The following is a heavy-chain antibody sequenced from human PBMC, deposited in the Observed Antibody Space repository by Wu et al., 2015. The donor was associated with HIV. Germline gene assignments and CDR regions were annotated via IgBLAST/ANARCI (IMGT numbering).Heavy chain of an antibody. V-gene: IGHV1-69*05. Sequence: QVQLVQSGSEVKKPGSSVKVSCQASGGTFSTYAMNWVRQAPGQGLEWMGRIIPALGTVKYAQNFQGRVTITTDGTDESTRTAYMELSSLRFEDTAMYFCVRGGSGMGVSYDTGIYYFDIWGQGTLVTVS. CDR3: VRGGSGMGVSYDTGIYYFDI. CDR1: GGTFSTYA. J-gene: IGHJ3*02. CDR2: IIPALGTV. D-gene: IGHD3-10*01.